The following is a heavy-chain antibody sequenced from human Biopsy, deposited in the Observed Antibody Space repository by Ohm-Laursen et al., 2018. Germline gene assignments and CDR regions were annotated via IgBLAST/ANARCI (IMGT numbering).Heavy chain of an antibody. Sequence: SVKVSCKASGAIFSNYAITWVRQAPGQGLEWMGGIIPLFGAPNYAQKFQGRLTITADESKGTTYMELSSLRSEDTAVYYCARLAQIYGDSPFDPWGQGTLVTVSS. D-gene: IGHD4-17*01. V-gene: IGHV1-69*13. J-gene: IGHJ5*02. CDR2: IIPLFGAP. CDR1: GAIFSNYA. CDR3: ARLAQIYGDSPFDP.